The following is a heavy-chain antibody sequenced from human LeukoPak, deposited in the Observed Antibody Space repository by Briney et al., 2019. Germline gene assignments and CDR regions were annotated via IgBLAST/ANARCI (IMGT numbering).Heavy chain of an antibody. CDR1: GSIFTSYW. CDR3: ARSVRLRYVDS. CDR2: IYPVDSDT. D-gene: IGHD6-6*01. Sequence: PGASLQISCKASGSIFTSYWIGWVRQLPGKGLEWMGIIYPVDSDTRYSPSFQGQVTISADKSISTAYLQWSRLKASDTAMYYCARSVRLRYVDSWGQGTLVTVSS. V-gene: IGHV5-51*01. J-gene: IGHJ4*02.